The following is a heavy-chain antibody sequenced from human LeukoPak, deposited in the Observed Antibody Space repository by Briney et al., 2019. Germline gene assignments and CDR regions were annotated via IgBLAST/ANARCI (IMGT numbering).Heavy chain of an antibody. Sequence: ASVKVSCKASGYTFTSYYMHWVRQAPGQGLEWVGIINPSGGSTSYAQKFQGRVTMTRDTSTSTVYMELSSLRSEDTAVYYCAGGPPYDSSGYYYLPAWGQGTLVTVSS. CDR3: AGGPPYDSSGYYYLPA. V-gene: IGHV1-46*01. CDR1: GYTFTSYY. D-gene: IGHD3-22*01. CDR2: INPSGGST. J-gene: IGHJ5*02.